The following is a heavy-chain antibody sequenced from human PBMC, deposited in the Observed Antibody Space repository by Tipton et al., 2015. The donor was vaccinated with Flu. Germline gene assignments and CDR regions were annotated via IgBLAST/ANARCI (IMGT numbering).Heavy chain of an antibody. Sequence: TLSLTCTVSGGSLSSGDYHWSWIRQHPGKGLEWIGFVYHTGTTFYIPSLKSRVTISVDTSKDQFSLNLSSVTAADTAVYYCARACGSGGNRWFDPWGQGALVTVSS. V-gene: IGHV4-31*03. CDR3: ARACGSGGNRWFDP. CDR2: VYHTGTT. CDR1: GGSLSSGDYH. J-gene: IGHJ5*02. D-gene: IGHD2-15*01.